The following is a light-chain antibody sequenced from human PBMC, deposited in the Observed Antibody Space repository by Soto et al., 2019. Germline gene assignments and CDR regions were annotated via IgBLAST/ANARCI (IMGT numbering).Light chain of an antibody. CDR3: QQYNSYSHT. J-gene: IGKJ5*01. Sequence: DIQMHQSPSTLSASVGDRVSITSLASQSISSWLAWYQQKPGKATKLLIYDASSLESGVPSRFSGSGSGTEFTLTISSLQPDDFATYYCQQYNSYSHTFGQGTRLEIK. CDR1: QSISSW. CDR2: DAS. V-gene: IGKV1-5*01.